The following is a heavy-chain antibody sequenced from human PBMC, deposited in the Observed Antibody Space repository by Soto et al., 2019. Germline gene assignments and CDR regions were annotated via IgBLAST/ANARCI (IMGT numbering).Heavy chain of an antibody. J-gene: IGHJ4*02. V-gene: IGHV3-30-3*01. CDR2: ISYDGSNK. CDR1: GFTFSSYA. CDR3: ARDRHIVVIVYYFDY. Sequence: SLRLSCAASGFTFSSYAMHWVRQAPGKGLEWVAVISYDGSNKYYADSVKGRFTISRDNSKNTLYLQMNSLRAEDTAVYYCARDRHIVVIVYYFDYPGQATLVTVSA. D-gene: IGHD3-22*01.